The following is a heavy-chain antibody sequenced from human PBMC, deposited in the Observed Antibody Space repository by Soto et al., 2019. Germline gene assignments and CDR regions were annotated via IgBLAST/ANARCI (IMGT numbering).Heavy chain of an antibody. D-gene: IGHD1-26*01. Sequence: NPSETLSLTCTVSGGSVSSGSYYWSWIRQPPGKGLEWIGYIYYSGSTNYNPSLKSRVTISVDTSKNQFSLKLSSVTAADTAVYYCARVLSPHSGTSHTPDYWGQGTLVTVSS. J-gene: IGHJ4*02. CDR3: ARVLSPHSGTSHTPDY. CDR2: IYYSGST. CDR1: GGSVSSGSYY. V-gene: IGHV4-61*01.